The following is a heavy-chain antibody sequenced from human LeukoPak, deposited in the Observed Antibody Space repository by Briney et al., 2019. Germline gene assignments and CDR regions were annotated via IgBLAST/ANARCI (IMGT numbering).Heavy chain of an antibody. V-gene: IGHV1-24*01. J-gene: IGHJ5*02. D-gene: IGHD3-9*01. CDR1: GYTLTELS. CDR2: FDPEDGET. Sequence: ASVKVSCKVSGYTLTELSMHWVRQAPGKGLEWMGGFDPEDGETIYAQKFQGRVTMTEDTSTDTAYMELSSLRSEDTAVYYCARDYDILTGSNWFDPWGQGTLVTVSS. CDR3: ARDYDILTGSNWFDP.